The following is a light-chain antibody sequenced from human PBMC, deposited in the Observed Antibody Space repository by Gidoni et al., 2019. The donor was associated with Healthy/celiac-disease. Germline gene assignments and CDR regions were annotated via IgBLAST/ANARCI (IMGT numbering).Light chain of an antibody. CDR3: RQSYSTPLT. CDR1: QSISSY. V-gene: IGKV1-39*01. Sequence: IQITQSPSSLSASVGDRVTITCRASQSISSYLNWYQQKPGKAPKLLIYAASSLQSGVPSRFSGSGSGTDFTLTISSLQPEDFATYYCRQSYSTPLTFGPGTKVDIK. J-gene: IGKJ3*01. CDR2: AAS.